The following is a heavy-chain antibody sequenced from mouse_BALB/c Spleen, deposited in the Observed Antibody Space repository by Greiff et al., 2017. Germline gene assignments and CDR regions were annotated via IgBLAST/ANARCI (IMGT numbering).Heavy chain of an antibody. D-gene: IGHD2-2*01. J-gene: IGHJ4*01. CDR2: IDPANGNT. CDR1: GFNIKDTY. V-gene: IGHV14-3*02. CDR3: ARRGYHYAMDY. Sequence: VQLQQSGAELVKPGASVKLSCTASGFNIKDTYMHWVKQRPEQGLEWIGRIDPANGNTTYDPKFQGKATITADTSSNTAYLQLSSLTSEDTAVYYCARRGYHYAMDYWGQGTSVTVSS.